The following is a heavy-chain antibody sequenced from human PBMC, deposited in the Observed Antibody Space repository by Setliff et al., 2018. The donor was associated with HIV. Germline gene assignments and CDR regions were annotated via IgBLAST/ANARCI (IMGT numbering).Heavy chain of an antibody. V-gene: IGHV4-34*01. CDR2: INDSGST. Sequence: SETLSLTCAVYGGSFSGYYWSWIRQPPGKGLEWIGEINDSGSTNNNPSFKSRVAMSVDTSKNQFSLKLSSVTAADTAVYYCARDLRGDSVPATAAKSFDIWGQGTLVTVSS. D-gene: IGHD2-21*02. CDR3: ARDLRGDSVPATAAKSFDI. J-gene: IGHJ3*02. CDR1: GGSFSGYY.